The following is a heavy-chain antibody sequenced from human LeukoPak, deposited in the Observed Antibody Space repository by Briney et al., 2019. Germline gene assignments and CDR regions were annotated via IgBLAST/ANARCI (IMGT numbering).Heavy chain of an antibody. D-gene: IGHD2-2*02. Sequence: SETLSLTCTVSGGSNSSSDSYWGWIRQPPGKGLEWIGSMYYSGSTYYNPSLKSRVTISVDTSKNQFSLKLNSVTAADTAVYYCARHPPRDCSSSSCYKRWFDPWGQGTLVTVSS. J-gene: IGHJ5*02. CDR3: ARHPPRDCSSSSCYKRWFDP. V-gene: IGHV4-39*01. CDR2: MYYSGST. CDR1: GGSNSSSDSY.